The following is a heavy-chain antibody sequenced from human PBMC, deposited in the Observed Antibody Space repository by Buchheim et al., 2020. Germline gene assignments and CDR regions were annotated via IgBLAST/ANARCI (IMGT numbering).Heavy chain of an antibody. CDR2: ISNDGSSK. CDR1: GFSFSTYA. V-gene: IGHV3-30*18. CDR3: AKGGGGFGP. J-gene: IGHJ5*02. Sequence: QVQLVESGGGVVQPGRSLRLSCAASGFSFSTYAMHWVRQAQGKGLEWVAVISNDGSSKKYGDSVKGRFTISRDNSKNTVYLQMNSLRPEDTAVYYCAKGGGGFGPWGQGTL. D-gene: IGHD3-16*01.